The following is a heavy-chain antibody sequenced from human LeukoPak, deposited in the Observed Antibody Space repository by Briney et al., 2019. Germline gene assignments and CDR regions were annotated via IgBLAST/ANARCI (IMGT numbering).Heavy chain of an antibody. J-gene: IGHJ4*02. CDR1: GFAFSSYS. CDR3: AKVAKYYYGSETYYFFEH. Sequence: RGSLRLSCAASGFAFSSYSMNWVRQAPGKGLEWVSSISSRSSYIYYADSVKGRFTISRDNAKNSLYLQMNSLRVEDTAVYYCAKVAKYYYGSETYYFFEHWGQGTPVTASS. D-gene: IGHD3-10*01. V-gene: IGHV3-21*01. CDR2: ISSRSSYI.